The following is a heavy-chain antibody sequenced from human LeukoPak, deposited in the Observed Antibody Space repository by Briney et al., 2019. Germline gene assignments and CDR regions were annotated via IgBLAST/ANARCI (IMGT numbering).Heavy chain of an antibody. V-gene: IGHV4-59*13. CDR2: IYYSGST. CDR1: GGSISSYY. Sequence: PSETLSLTCTVSGGSISSYYWSWIRQPPGKGLEWIGYIYYSGSTNYNPSLKSRVTISVDTSKNQFSLKLSSVTAADTAVYYCARGGLRYFDWLLWTYWGQGTLVTVSS. J-gene: IGHJ4*02. CDR3: ARGGLRYFDWLLWTY. D-gene: IGHD3-9*01.